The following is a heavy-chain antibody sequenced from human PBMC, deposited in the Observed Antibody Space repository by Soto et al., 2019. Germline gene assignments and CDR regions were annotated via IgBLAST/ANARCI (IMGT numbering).Heavy chain of an antibody. CDR2: IIPIFGTA. Sequence: QVQLVQSGAEVKKPGSSVKVSCKASGGTFSSYAISWVRQAPGQGLEWMGGIIPIFGTANYAQKFQGRVKVTAAEATSRAYMELSSLRSEDTVEYYCAREVGVVLPGGFDPWGQGTLVTVSS. V-gene: IGHV1-69*01. J-gene: IGHJ5*02. D-gene: IGHD2-2*01. CDR3: AREVGVVLPGGFDP. CDR1: GGTFSSYA.